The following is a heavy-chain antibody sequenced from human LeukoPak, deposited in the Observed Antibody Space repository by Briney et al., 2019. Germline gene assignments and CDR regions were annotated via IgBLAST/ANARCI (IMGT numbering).Heavy chain of an antibody. D-gene: IGHD2-2*02. V-gene: IGHV1-2*02. J-gene: IGHJ4*02. Sequence: ASVKVSCKTSGYTFTGYYLHWVRQAPGQGLGWMGRIVPDSGGTHYAQKFQVRVTVTRDTSITTVYMELSGLTSDDTAVYYCARVPGPYTTSRFDYWGQGTLVTVSS. CDR1: GYTFTGYY. CDR2: IVPDSGGT. CDR3: ARVPGPYTTSRFDY.